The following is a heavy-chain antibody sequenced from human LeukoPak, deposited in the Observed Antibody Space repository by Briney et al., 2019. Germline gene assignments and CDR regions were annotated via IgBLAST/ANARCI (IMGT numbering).Heavy chain of an antibody. D-gene: IGHD3-16*01. J-gene: IGHJ4*02. CDR2: IYYSGST. CDR1: GGSISSYY. Sequence: SETLSLTCTVSGGSISSYYWSWLRQPPGKGLEWIGYIYYSGSTNYNPSLKSRVTISVDTSKNQFSLKLSSVTAADTAVYYCARVRGGLPDYWGQGTLVTVSS. V-gene: IGHV4-59*01. CDR3: ARVRGGLPDY.